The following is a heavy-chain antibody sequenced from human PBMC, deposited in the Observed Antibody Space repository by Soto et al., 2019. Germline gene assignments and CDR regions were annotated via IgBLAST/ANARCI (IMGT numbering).Heavy chain of an antibody. D-gene: IGHD4-17*01. CDR1: GFTFSSYA. J-gene: IGHJ4*02. CDR2: ISGSGGST. Sequence: GGSLRLSCAASGFTFSSYAMSWVRQAPGKGLEWVSAISGSGGSTYYAGPVKGRFTISRDNSKNTLYLQMNSLRAEDTAVYYCAKDVRSGTVTLFDYWGQGTLVTVSS. CDR3: AKDVRSGTVTLFDY. V-gene: IGHV3-23*01.